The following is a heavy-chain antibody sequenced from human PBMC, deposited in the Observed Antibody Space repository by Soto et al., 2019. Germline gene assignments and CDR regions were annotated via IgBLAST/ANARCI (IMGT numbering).Heavy chain of an antibody. CDR3: AGGGMTTVPY. J-gene: IGHJ4*02. CDR1: ISSVISYY. D-gene: IGHD4-17*01. V-gene: IGHV4-59*02. CDR2: IYYSGYT. Sequence: SDTLSLTCTFSISSVISYYCNLIRQSPGKGLEWIGYIYYSGYTNYNPSLKSRITISVDTSKNQFSLKLSSVTPADTAVYYCAGGGMTTVPYWGKGNMVNVSS.